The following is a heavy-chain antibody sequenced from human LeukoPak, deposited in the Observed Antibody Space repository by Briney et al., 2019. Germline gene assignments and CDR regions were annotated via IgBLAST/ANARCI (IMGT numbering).Heavy chain of an antibody. CDR1: GYSFTSYW. CDR2: IYPGDSDT. Sequence: GESLKISCKGSGYSFTSYWIGWVRQMPGKGLEWMGIIYPGDSDTRYSPSFQGQVTISADKSVSTAYLQWSSLKASDTAMYYCARLVRYDFWSGYEYYFDYWGQGTLVTVSS. J-gene: IGHJ4*02. CDR3: ARLVRYDFWSGYEYYFDY. V-gene: IGHV5-51*01. D-gene: IGHD3-3*01.